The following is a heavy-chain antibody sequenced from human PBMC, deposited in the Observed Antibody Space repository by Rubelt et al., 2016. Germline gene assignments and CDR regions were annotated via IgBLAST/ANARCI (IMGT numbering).Heavy chain of an antibody. V-gene: IGHV4-34*01. Sequence: QVQLQQWGAGLLKPSETLSLTCAVYGGSVSGYYWSWIRQPPGKGLEWIGEINHSGSTHYNPSLKSRVTISVDTSKIQFSQRLSPVTAADTAVYYCASGKEGFGVTMMDYWGQGTLVTVSS. CDR1: GGSVSGYY. CDR3: ASGKEGFGVTMMDY. D-gene: IGHD3-22*01. J-gene: IGHJ4*02. CDR2: INHSGST.